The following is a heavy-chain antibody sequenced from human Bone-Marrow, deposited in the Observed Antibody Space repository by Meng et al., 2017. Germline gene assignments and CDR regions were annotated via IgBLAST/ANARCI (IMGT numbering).Heavy chain of an antibody. CDR1: GFPFINYW. Sequence: GGSLRLSCAASGFPFINYWMTWVRQAPGKGLEWVVNINQDGSVKYFVDSAKGRFTISRDNAKNSLYLYMNSLRAEDTAVYYCARSYPYIWGQGTMVTVSS. CDR2: INQDGSVK. D-gene: IGHD3-16*01. J-gene: IGHJ3*02. V-gene: IGHV3-7*01. CDR3: ARSYPYI.